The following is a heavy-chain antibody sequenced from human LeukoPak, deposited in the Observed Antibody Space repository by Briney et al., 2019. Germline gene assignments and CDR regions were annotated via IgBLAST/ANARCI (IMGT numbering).Heavy chain of an antibody. J-gene: IGHJ4*02. Sequence: GGSLRLSCAASGFTFSDYYMSWIRQAPGKGLEWVSYISSSSSYTNYSDSVKGRFTISRDNAKNSLYLQMNSLRAEDTAVYYCARDLYGDYGSYWGQGTLVTVSS. CDR3: ARDLYGDYGSY. V-gene: IGHV3-11*06. CDR1: GFTFSDYY. D-gene: IGHD4-17*01. CDR2: ISSSSSYT.